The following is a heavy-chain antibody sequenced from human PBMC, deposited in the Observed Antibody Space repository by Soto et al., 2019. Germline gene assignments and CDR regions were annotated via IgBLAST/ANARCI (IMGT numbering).Heavy chain of an antibody. CDR3: AREVVTIFGVVIISAFDI. CDR1: GFTFSSYW. D-gene: IGHD3-3*01. V-gene: IGHV3-7*01. J-gene: IGHJ3*02. Sequence: GGSLRLSCAASGFTFSSYWMSWVRQAPGKGLEWVANIKQDGSEKYYVDSVKGRFTISRDNAKNSLYLQMNSLRAEDTAVYYCAREVVTIFGVVIISAFDIWGQGTMVTVSS. CDR2: IKQDGSEK.